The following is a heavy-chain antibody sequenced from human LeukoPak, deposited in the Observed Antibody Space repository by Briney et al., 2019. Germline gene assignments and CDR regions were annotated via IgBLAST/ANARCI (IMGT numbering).Heavy chain of an antibody. Sequence: SETLSLTCTVSGDSISTYYWTWIRQPPGKGLEWIGYIYYSGSTNYNPSLKSRVTISVDTSKNQFSLKLSSVTAADTAVYYCARSPGGDYGVDYWGQGTLVTVSS. V-gene: IGHV4-59*01. CDR3: ARSPGGDYGVDY. J-gene: IGHJ4*02. D-gene: IGHD4-17*01. CDR2: IYYSGST. CDR1: GDSISTYY.